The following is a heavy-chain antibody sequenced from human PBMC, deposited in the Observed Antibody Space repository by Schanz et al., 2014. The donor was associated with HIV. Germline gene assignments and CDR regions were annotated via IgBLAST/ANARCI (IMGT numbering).Heavy chain of an antibody. CDR1: GYTFISYG. D-gene: IGHD6-19*01. V-gene: IGHV1-2*02. CDR2: INPNSGGT. Sequence: QVHLVQSGAEVKKPGASVKVSCKASGYTFISYGITWVRQAPGQGLEWMGWINPNSGGTNFAQKFQGRVTLTRDTXITTAYMELTTLRSDDTALYYCAIPSSGWSTFDYWGQGTLVTVSS. J-gene: IGHJ4*02. CDR3: AIPSSGWSTFDY.